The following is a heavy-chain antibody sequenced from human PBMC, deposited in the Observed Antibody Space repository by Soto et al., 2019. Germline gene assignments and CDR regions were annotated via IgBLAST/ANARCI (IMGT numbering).Heavy chain of an antibody. V-gene: IGHV3-7*01. CDR3: AREVDHDYLWSGYGY. J-gene: IGHJ4*02. Sequence: EVQLVESGGGLVQPGGSLRLSCAASGFTFRNYWMNWVRQAPGKGLEWVANIKKDGSQKYYVDSVNGRFTISRDNAKNSIYLEMNSLGDEDTAVYYCAREVDHDYLWSGYGYWGQGTLVTVSS. D-gene: IGHD3-3*01. CDR2: IKKDGSQK. CDR1: GFTFRNYW.